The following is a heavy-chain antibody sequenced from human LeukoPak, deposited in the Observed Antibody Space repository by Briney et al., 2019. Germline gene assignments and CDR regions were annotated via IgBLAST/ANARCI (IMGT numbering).Heavy chain of an antibody. V-gene: IGHV1-2*02. D-gene: IGHD3-3*01. CDR1: GYTFTGYY. CDR3: ARTYYDFWSGHQSAVGP. J-gene: IGHJ5*02. CDR2: INPNSGGT. Sequence: ASVKVSCKASGYTFTGYYIHWVRQVPGQGLEWMGWINPNSGGTNYAQKFQGRVTMTRDTSISTAYMELGRLRSDDTAVYYCARTYYDFWSGHQSAVGPWGQGTLVTVSS.